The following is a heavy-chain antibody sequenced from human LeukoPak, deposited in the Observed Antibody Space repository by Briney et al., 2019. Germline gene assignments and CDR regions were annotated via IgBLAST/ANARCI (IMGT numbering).Heavy chain of an antibody. Sequence: SETLSLTCTVSGGSISSSSYYWGWIRQPPGKGLEWIGYIYYSGSTNYNPSLKSRVTISVDTSKNQFSLKLSSVTAADTAVYYCARETLLWFGGNWFDPWGQGTLVTVSS. CDR3: ARETLLWFGGNWFDP. CDR1: GGSISSSSYY. D-gene: IGHD3-10*01. CDR2: IYYSGST. V-gene: IGHV4-61*01. J-gene: IGHJ5*02.